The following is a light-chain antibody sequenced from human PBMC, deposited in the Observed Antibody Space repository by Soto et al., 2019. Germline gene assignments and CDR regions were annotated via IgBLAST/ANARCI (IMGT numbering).Light chain of an antibody. Sequence: QSALTQPPSASGSPGQTVTISCTGTSSDVGGYNYVSWYQQHPGKAPKLMIYEVSKRPSGVPDRFSGSKSGNTASLTVSGLHAEDEADYYCSSYAGSNNLEVFGGGTKLTVL. V-gene: IGLV2-8*01. J-gene: IGLJ2*01. CDR1: SSDVGGYNY. CDR3: SSYAGSNNLEV. CDR2: EVS.